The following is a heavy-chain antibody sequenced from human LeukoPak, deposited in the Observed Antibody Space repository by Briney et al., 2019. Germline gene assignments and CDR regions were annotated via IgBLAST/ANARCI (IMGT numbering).Heavy chain of an antibody. CDR3: AREVMGVAVTGTIDY. V-gene: IGHV3-11*01. CDR1: GFTFSDYY. CDR2: ITSSGGTI. Sequence: GGSLRLSCAASGFTFSDYYMSWIRQAPGKGLEWVSYITSSGGTIYYADSVKGRFTISRDNAKSSLYPQMNSLSADDTAVYYCAREVMGVAVTGTIDYWGQGTLVTVSS. D-gene: IGHD6-19*01. J-gene: IGHJ4*02.